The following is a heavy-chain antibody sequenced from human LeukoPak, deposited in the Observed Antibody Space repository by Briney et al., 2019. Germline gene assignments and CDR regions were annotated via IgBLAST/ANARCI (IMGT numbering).Heavy chain of an antibody. CDR2: ICYSGST. CDR3: ARQDGLPRVVVTSYFDS. Sequence: PSETLSLTCTVSGGSISSSNYSWGWIRQPPGKGLEWIGSICYSGSTFYNPSLKSRVTISVDTSKNQFSLNLSSVTAADTAVYYCARQDGLPRVVVTSYFDSWGQGTLVTVSS. D-gene: IGHD3-22*01. V-gene: IGHV4-39*01. CDR1: GGSISSSNYS. J-gene: IGHJ4*02.